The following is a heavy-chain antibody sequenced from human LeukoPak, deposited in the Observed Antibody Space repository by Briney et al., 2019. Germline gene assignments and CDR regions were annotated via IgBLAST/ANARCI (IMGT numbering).Heavy chain of an antibody. V-gene: IGHV1-2*02. CDR3: ARANFLYCSSSTCLFDY. D-gene: IGHD2-2*01. CDR2: INPNDGDT. J-gene: IGHJ4*02. CDR1: GYTFTDYY. Sequence: ASVKLSCKASGYTFTDYYMHWGRQAPGQGVEWMGWINPNDGDTNYAQKFQGRVTMTRDTSISTAHMEVSRLRSDDTAVYYCARANFLYCSSSTCLFDYWGQGTLVTVSS.